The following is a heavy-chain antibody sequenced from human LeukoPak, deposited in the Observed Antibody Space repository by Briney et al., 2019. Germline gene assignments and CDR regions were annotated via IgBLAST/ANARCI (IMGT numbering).Heavy chain of an antibody. J-gene: IGHJ4*02. CDR2: ASWNGGVI. V-gene: IGHV3-9*01. D-gene: IGHD2-2*02. CDR3: TKSDCSSTSCHTSDY. Sequence: GGSLRLSCAASGFTFHDYAMRWVRHGPEKGGEGGSGASWNGGVIVYADSVMGRFTVSRDNAKNSLFLQMNSLRPEDTALYYCTKSDCSSTSCHTSDYWGQGTLVTVSS. CDR1: GFTFHDYA.